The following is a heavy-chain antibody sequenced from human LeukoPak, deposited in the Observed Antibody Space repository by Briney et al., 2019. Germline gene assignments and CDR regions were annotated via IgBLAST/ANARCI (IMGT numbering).Heavy chain of an antibody. V-gene: IGHV4-34*01. CDR1: GGSFSGYY. J-gene: IGHJ5*02. CDR2: INHSGST. CDR3: ARWGGWYSNWFDP. Sequence: PSETLSLTCAVYGGSFSGYYWSWIRQPPGKGLEWIGEINHSGSTNYNPSLKSRVTISVDTSKNQFSLKLSSVTAADTAVYYCARWGGWYSNWFDPWGRGTLVTVSS. D-gene: IGHD6-19*01.